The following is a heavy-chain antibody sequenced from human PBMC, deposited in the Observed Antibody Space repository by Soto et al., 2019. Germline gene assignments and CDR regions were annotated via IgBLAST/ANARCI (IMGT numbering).Heavy chain of an antibody. CDR2: MNPNSGNT. Sequence: QVQLVQSGAEVKKPGASVKVSCKASGYTFTSYDISWVRQAPGQGLEWMGWMNPNSGNTGYAQKFQGRVTMTRNTSISTAYMELSSLRSEDTAVYYCAREYNWSQRFDPWGQGTLVTVSS. CDR1: GYTFTSYD. D-gene: IGHD1-20*01. CDR3: AREYNWSQRFDP. J-gene: IGHJ5*02. V-gene: IGHV1-8*01.